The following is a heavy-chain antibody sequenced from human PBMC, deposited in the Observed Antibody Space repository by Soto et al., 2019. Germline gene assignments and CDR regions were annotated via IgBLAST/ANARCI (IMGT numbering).Heavy chain of an antibody. D-gene: IGHD3-3*01. J-gene: IGHJ4*02. CDR2: IKEDGTET. CDR3: ASTRGY. Sequence: EVLVVESGGGLVQPGGSLRLSCAVSGFTFSGYWMKWVRQAPGKGLEWVATIKEDGTETYYVDSVKGRFTISRDSAKSSLYLQMNSVRVEGMAVYYCASTRGYWGRGTLVTVAS. V-gene: IGHV3-7*03. CDR1: GFTFSGYW.